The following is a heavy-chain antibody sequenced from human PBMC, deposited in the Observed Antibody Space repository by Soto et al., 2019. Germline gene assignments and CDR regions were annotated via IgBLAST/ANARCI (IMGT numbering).Heavy chain of an antibody. CDR3: VRAPLDYYSADYFDN. CDR1: GYTFTEND. Sequence: ASVKVSCKASGYTFTENDINWVRQATGQGLEWMGWLNPRSGNRGYAQKFQGRVTMTRDNSITTAYMELSGLRSEYTAVYYCVRAPLDYYSADYFDNWGQGTLVTVSS. V-gene: IGHV1-8*01. J-gene: IGHJ4*02. CDR2: LNPRSGNR. D-gene: IGHD3-10*01.